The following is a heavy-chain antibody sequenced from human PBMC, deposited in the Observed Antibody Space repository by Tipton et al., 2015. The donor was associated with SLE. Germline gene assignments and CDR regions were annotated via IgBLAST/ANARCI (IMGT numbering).Heavy chain of an antibody. CDR1: GDSVSAGYY. V-gene: IGHV4-59*08. CDR2: IYDSGGT. Sequence: LRLSCTVSGDSVSAGYYWSWIRQPPGQGLDWIGHIYDSGGTDYNPSLKSRVTISVDTSTGQLSLRLSSVTAADTAVYYCARHPTYFDYWGQGTLVTVSS. CDR3: ARHPTYFDY. J-gene: IGHJ4*02.